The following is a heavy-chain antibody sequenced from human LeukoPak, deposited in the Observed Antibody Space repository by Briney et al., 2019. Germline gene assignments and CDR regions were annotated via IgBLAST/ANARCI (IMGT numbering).Heavy chain of an antibody. D-gene: IGHD5-24*01. Sequence: PSQTLSLTCTVSGGSISSFDFYWSWIRQHPGKGLEWIGCVYYSGSTYFNPSLKSRVTISVDTSKNQFTLNLSPVTAADTAVYYCARGRDAYKVGYWGQGTLVTVSS. CDR1: GGSISSFDFY. CDR2: VYYSGST. V-gene: IGHV4-31*03. CDR3: ARGRDAYKVGY. J-gene: IGHJ4*02.